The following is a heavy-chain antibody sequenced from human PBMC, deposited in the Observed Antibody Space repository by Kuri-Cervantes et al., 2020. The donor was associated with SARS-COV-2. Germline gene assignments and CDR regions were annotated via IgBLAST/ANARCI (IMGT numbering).Heavy chain of an antibody. D-gene: IGHD7-27*01. J-gene: IGHJ5*02. CDR3: ARIAGDPWVSNWFDP. CDR2: ISGSGGST. CDR1: GFTFSSYG. V-gene: IGHV3-23*01. Sequence: GESLKISCAASGFTFSSYGMHWVRQAPGKGLEWVSAISGSGGSTYYADSVKGRFTISRDNSKNTLYLQMNSLRAEDTAVYYCARIAGDPWVSNWFDPWGQGTQVTVSS.